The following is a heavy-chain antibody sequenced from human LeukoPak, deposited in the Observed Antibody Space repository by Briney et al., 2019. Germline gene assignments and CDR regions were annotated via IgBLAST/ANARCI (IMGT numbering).Heavy chain of an antibody. Sequence: SETLSLTCTVSGGSISSSSYYWGWIRQPPGKGLEWIGSIYYSGSTYYNPSLKSRVPISVDTSRNQFSLKLSSVTAADTAVYYCATSYSGSYHYWGQGTLVTVSS. V-gene: IGHV4-39*07. CDR1: GGSISSSSYY. CDR3: ATSYSGSYHY. D-gene: IGHD1-26*01. CDR2: IYYSGST. J-gene: IGHJ4*02.